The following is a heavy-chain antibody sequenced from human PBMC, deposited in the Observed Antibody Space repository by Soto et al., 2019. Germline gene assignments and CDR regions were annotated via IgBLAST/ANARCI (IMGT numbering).Heavy chain of an antibody. D-gene: IGHD2-2*01. J-gene: IGHJ4*02. CDR1: GDTFNNYV. CDR3: AREGTSTSTGMDY. CDR2: IIPIVGKT. V-gene: IGHV1-69*04. Sequence: QVQLVQSGAEVRKPGSSVTVSCETSGDTFNNYVINWVRQAPGQGPEWMGRIIPIVGKTIYAQRFQGRVTITADKAATTVYMDLSSLRIDDTAVYFSAREGTSTSTGMDYWGQGSLVTVSS.